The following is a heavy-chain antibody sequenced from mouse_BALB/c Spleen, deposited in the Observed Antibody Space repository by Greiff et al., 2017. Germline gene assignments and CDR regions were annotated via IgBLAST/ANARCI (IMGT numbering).Heavy chain of an antibody. CDR1: GYTFTDYV. D-gene: IGHD2-4*01. J-gene: IGHJ3*01. CDR3: ARRGYDYAWFAY. V-gene: IGHV1-77*01. Sequence: VQLQESGPELVKPGASVKMSCKASGYTFTDYVISWVKQRTGQGLEWIGEIYPGSGSTYYNEKFKGKATLTADKSSNTAYMQLSSLTSEDSAVYFCARRGYDYAWFAYWGQGTLVTVSA. CDR2: IYPGSGST.